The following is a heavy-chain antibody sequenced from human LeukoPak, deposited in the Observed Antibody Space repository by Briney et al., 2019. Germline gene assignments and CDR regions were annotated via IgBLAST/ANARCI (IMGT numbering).Heavy chain of an antibody. D-gene: IGHD4-17*01. Sequence: SETLSLTCAVYGGSFSGYYWSWIRQPPGKGLEWIGEINHSGSTNYNPSLKSRVTISVDTSKNQFSLKLSSVTAADTAVYYCARVIPRQNYGDYDNWGQGTLVTVSS. CDR1: GGSFSGYY. J-gene: IGHJ4*02. V-gene: IGHV4-34*01. CDR2: INHSGST. CDR3: ARVIPRQNYGDYDN.